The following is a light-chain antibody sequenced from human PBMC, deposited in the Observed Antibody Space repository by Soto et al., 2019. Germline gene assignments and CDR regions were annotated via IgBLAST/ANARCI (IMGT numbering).Light chain of an antibody. CDR3: QQYNNWPLT. CDR1: QSITGN. J-gene: IGKJ4*01. CDR2: DAS. Sequence: ESVMTQSPATLSLSPGERATLSCRASQSITGNLTWYQQKPGQAPRLLIYDASTRATGIPARFSGSGSGTEFTLTISSMQSEDFAVYYCQQYNNWPLTFGGGTKVDIK. V-gene: IGKV3-15*01.